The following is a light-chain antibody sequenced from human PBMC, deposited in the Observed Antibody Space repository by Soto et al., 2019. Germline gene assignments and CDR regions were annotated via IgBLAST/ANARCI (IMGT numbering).Light chain of an antibody. J-gene: IGKJ5*01. Sequence: EVVLTQSPGTLSLSPGGRATLSFRASQSVSRRLAWYQQRPGQSPRLLISGASMRASGVPVSFIGSGSGTDFTLTITRLEPEDFAVYYCQQYGGAPITFGQGTRLEIK. V-gene: IGKV3-20*01. CDR2: GAS. CDR1: QSVSRR. CDR3: QQYGGAPIT.